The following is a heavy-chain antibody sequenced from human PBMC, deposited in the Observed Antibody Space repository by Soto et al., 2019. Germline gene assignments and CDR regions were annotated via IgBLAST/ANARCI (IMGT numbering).Heavy chain of an antibody. Sequence: QLQLQGSGPGLVKPSETLSLSCTVSGGSITSSFYWGWLRQPPGKGLEWIGSIYGTGNTYYNPSLEGRVTISADTSKNQFSLNLISVTAADTAVYYCRSSSRYSTDVWGQGATVTVSS. CDR3: RSSSRYSTDV. V-gene: IGHV4-39*01. J-gene: IGHJ6*02. CDR2: IYGTGNT. CDR1: GGSITSSFY. D-gene: IGHD6-13*01.